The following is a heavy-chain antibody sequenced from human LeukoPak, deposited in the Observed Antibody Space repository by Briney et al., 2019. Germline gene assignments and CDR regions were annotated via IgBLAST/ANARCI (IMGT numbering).Heavy chain of an antibody. J-gene: IGHJ6*02. D-gene: IGHD3-16*01. CDR1: GFTSSNFA. CDR2: ISGSTGRT. CDR3: AKANCGSECFYIMDV. V-gene: IGHV3-23*01. Sequence: GGSLRLSCAAYGFTSSNFAMNWVRQAPGKGLECVSSISGSTGRTYYADSVKGRFTISRDDSKNTVYLEMNNLRAEDTALCFCAKANCGSECFYIMDVWGRGTMVTVSS.